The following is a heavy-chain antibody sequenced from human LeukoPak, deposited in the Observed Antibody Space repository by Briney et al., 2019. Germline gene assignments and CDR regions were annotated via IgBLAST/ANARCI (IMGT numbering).Heavy chain of an antibody. CDR1: GGSISRSDHY. CDR3: ARGDGGCSTVPIYWFDS. Sequence: SQTLSLTCSVSGGSISRSDHYWSWIRQPPGKGLEWIGNIYYNGITYYNPSLKSRVTMSVDTSQNQFSLKLSSVTATDTAVYYCARGDGGCSTVPIYWFDSWGQGTLVTVSS. D-gene: IGHD4-17*01. J-gene: IGHJ5*01. V-gene: IGHV4-30-4*01. CDR2: IYYNGIT.